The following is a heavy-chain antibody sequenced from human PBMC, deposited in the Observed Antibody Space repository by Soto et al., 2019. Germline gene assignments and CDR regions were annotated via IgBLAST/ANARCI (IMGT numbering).Heavy chain of an antibody. CDR1: GGTFSIYA. CDR3: ARDRYCSGGSCYAKWFDH. J-gene: IGHJ5*02. V-gene: IGHV1-69*01. CDR2: IIPIFGTA. Sequence: SVKVSCNPSGGTFSIYAISWGRQAPGQGLEWMGGIIPIFGTANYAQKFQGRVTITADESTSTAYMELSSLRSEDTAVYYCARDRYCSGGSCYAKWFDHWGQGTLVTVSS. D-gene: IGHD2-15*01.